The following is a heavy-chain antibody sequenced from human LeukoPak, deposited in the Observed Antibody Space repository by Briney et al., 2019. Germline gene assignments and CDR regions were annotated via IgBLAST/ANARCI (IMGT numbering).Heavy chain of an antibody. Sequence: ASVKVSCKASGYTFTGYYMHWVRQALGQGLEWMGWINPNSGGTNYAQKFQGRVTMTRDTSISTAYMELSRLRSDDTAVYYCANVIVGAHVFDPWGQGTLVTVSS. V-gene: IGHV1-2*02. CDR3: ANVIVGAHVFDP. J-gene: IGHJ5*02. D-gene: IGHD1-26*01. CDR1: GYTFTGYY. CDR2: INPNSGGT.